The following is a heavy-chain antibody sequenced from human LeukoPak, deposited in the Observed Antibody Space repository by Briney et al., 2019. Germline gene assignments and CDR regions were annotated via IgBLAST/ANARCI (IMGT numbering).Heavy chain of an antibody. V-gene: IGHV3-15*01. CDR3: TTPESGDYYDSSGYYPDY. D-gene: IGHD3-22*01. CDR2: IKSKTDGGTT. J-gene: IGHJ4*02. CDR1: GFTFSNAW. Sequence: GGSLRLSCAASGFTFSNAWMSWVRQAPGKGLEWVGRIKSKTDGGTTGYAAPVKGRFTISRDDSKNTLYLQMNSLKTEDTAVYYCTTPESGDYYDSSGYYPDYWGQGTLVTVSS.